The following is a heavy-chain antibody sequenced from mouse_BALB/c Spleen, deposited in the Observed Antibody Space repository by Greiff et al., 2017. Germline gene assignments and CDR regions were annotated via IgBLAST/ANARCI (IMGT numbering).Heavy chain of an antibody. CDR2: ISSGSSTI. CDR3: ARSRTSTMITTGY. Sequence: EVKLVESGGGLVQPGGSRKLSCAASGFTFSSFGMHWVRQAPEKGLEWVAYISSGSSTIYYADTVKGRFTISRDNPKNTLFLQMTSLRSEDTAMYYCARSRTSTMITTGYWGQGTTLTVSS. J-gene: IGHJ2*01. D-gene: IGHD2-4*01. CDR1: GFTFSSFG. V-gene: IGHV5-17*02.